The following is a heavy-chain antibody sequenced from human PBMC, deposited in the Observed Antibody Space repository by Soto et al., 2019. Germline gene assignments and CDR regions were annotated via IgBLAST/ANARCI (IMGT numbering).Heavy chain of an antibody. J-gene: IGHJ5*02. CDR1: GGSVSSGSYY. Sequence: QVQLQESGPGLVKPSETLSLTCTVSGGSVSSGSYYWSWIRQPPGKGLEWIGYIYDSGSTNYNPSRKSRVTPSLDTAKSQFSLNLSSVTAADTAVYSCARSLRRPWCDPWGQGTLVAVSS. D-gene: IGHD3-10*01. CDR3: ARSLRRPWCDP. CDR2: IYDSGST. V-gene: IGHV4-61*01.